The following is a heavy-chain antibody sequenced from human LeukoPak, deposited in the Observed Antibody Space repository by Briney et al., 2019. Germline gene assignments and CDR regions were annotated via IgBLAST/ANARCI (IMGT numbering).Heavy chain of an antibody. V-gene: IGHV4-38-2*02. Sequence: SETLSLTCTVSRGSTSTYYWGWIRQPPGKGLEWIGSIYHSGSTYYNPSLKSRVTISVDTSKNQFSLKLSSVTAADTAVYYCVRLVRWYYYMDVWGKGTTVTVSS. CDR3: VRLVRWYYYMDV. CDR1: RGSTSTYY. D-gene: IGHD6-19*01. CDR2: IYHSGST. J-gene: IGHJ6*03.